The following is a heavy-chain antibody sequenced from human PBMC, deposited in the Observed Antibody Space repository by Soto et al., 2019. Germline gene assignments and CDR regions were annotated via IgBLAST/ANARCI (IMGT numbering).Heavy chain of an antibody. J-gene: IGHJ4*02. CDR3: ATGRVLYGSEY. D-gene: IGHD3-10*01. CDR2: IYHTESTTY. Sequence: QVQLQESGPGLVKPSETLSLTCTVSGGSISSYYWSWIRQPPGRGLQWIGYIYHTESTTYNYNPSLKSRVTITLDTSKNQFSLKLTSGTAADTAVYYCATGRVLYGSEYWGQGTLVTVSS. V-gene: IGHV4-59*03. CDR1: GGSISSYY.